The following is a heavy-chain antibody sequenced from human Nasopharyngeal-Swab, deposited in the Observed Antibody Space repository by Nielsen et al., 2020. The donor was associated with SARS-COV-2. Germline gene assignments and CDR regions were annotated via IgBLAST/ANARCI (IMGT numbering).Heavy chain of an antibody. CDR3: ARDFAFSDSSGYYHF. V-gene: IGHV3-33*01. CDR2: IWYDGSNK. J-gene: IGHJ4*02. D-gene: IGHD3-22*01. Sequence: GGSLRLSCAPSGFTFSNYGMHWVRQAPGKGLEWVAVIWYDGSNKYYADSVKGRFTISRDNSKNTLYLQMNSLRAEDTAVYYCARDFAFSDSSGYYHFWGQGTLVTVSS. CDR1: GFTFSNYG.